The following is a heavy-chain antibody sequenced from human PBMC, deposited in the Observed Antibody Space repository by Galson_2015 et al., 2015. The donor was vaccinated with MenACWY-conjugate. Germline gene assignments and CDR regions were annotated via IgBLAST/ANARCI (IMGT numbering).Heavy chain of an antibody. CDR1: GYMFNTYG. V-gene: IGHV1-18*01. CDR2: ISGFNGET. D-gene: IGHD1-26*01. CDR3: ARGPTLALWGTVDY. Sequence: SVKVSCKASGYMFNTYGISWLRQAPGQGLEWVGWISGFNGETRYAQKFQARVTLTIETSTSTTYMEMRSLRSDDTAVYWCARGPTLALWGTVDYWGQGTLVTVSS. J-gene: IGHJ4*02.